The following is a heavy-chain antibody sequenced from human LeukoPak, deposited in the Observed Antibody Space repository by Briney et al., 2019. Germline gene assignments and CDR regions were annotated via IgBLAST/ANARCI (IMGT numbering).Heavy chain of an antibody. V-gene: IGHV1-2*02. CDR2: INPNSGGT. Sequence: ASVKVSCKASGYTFTGCYMHWVRQAPGQGLEWMGWINPNSGGTNYAQKFQGRVTMTRDTSISTAYMELSRLRSDDTAVYYCARARGSGSYRLSGWFGPWGQGTLVTVSS. CDR3: ARARGSGSYRLSGWFGP. D-gene: IGHD3-10*01. CDR1: GYTFTGCY. J-gene: IGHJ5*02.